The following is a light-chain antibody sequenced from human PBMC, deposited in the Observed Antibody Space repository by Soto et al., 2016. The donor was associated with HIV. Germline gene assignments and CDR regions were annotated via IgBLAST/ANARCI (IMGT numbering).Light chain of an antibody. CDR1: NIGNYF. J-gene: IGLJ1*01. Sequence: SYVLTQPPSVSVAPGKTATISCGGNNIGNYFVHWYQQKPGQAPVLVVYDNTGRPSGIPERFSGSNSGNTATLTISRVEAGDEADYYCQVWDSSSDHYVFGIGTRVTVL. V-gene: IGLV3-21*03. CDR2: DNT. CDR3: QVWDSSSDHYV.